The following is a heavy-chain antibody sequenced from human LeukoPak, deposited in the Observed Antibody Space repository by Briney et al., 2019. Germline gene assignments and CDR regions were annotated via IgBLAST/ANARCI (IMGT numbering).Heavy chain of an antibody. CDR3: ARPSYSSGWYVGY. J-gene: IGHJ4*02. CDR2: IYPGDSDT. Sequence: GESLQISCKGSGYSFTSYWIGWVRQVPGKGLEWMGIIYPGDSDTRYSPSFQGQVTISADKSISTAYLQWSSLKASDTAMYYCARPSYSSGWYVGYWGQGTLVTVSS. CDR1: GYSFTSYW. V-gene: IGHV5-51*01. D-gene: IGHD6-19*01.